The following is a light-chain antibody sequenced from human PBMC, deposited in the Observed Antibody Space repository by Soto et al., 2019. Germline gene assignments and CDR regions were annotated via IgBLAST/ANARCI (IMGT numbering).Light chain of an antibody. V-gene: IGKV3-20*01. CDR3: QQNGALPPT. J-gene: IGKJ1*01. Sequence: EVVLTQSPGTLSLSPGESATLSCRASQSVISNFLAWYQQKPAQAPRLLIYDTSNRATGIPDRLSGSGSGTDFTLTISRLEPEDFAVYYCQQNGALPPTFGQGTKVDIK. CDR2: DTS. CDR1: QSVISNF.